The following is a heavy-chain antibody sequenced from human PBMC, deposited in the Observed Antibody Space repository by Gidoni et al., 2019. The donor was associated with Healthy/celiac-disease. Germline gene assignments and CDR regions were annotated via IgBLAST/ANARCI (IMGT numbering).Heavy chain of an antibody. V-gene: IGHV3-23*01. CDR2: ISGSGGSI. CDR1: GFTFSSYA. J-gene: IGHJ4*02. D-gene: IGHD1-26*01. CDR3: AKDPGSGSYYDY. Sequence: EVQLLESGGGLVQPGGSLRLSCAASGFTFSSYAMSWVRQAPGKGLEWVSAISGSGGSIYYADSVKGRFTISRDNSKNTLYLQMNSLRAEDTAVYYCAKDPGSGSYYDYWGQGTLVTVSS.